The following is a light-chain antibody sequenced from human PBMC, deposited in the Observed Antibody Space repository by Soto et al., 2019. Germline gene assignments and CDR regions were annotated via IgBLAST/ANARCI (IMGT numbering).Light chain of an antibody. J-gene: IGKJ4*01. CDR2: GAS. Sequence: IVLTQSPSTLSLSPGERATLSCRASQSVSSSYLAWYQQKPGQAPRLLIYGASSRATGIPDRFSGSGSGTDFTLTISRLEPEDFAVYYCQQFSSYALTFGEGTKVDIK. V-gene: IGKV3-20*01. CDR1: QSVSSSY. CDR3: QQFSSYALT.